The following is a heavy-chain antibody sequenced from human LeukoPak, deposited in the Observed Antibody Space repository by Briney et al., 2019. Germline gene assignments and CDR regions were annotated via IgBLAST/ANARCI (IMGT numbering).Heavy chain of an antibody. Sequence: RPSETLSLTCTVSGGSIISGSKYWGWIRQAPGTGLEWIGSIYYSGTTYYSPSLKSRVTMSIDTSKNQFSLKVSSVTAADTAVYYCARTLELWPYYGLDVWGQGTTVTVSS. J-gene: IGHJ6*02. CDR3: ARTLELWPYYGLDV. V-gene: IGHV4-39*07. CDR2: IYYSGTT. D-gene: IGHD3-10*01. CDR1: GGSIISGSKY.